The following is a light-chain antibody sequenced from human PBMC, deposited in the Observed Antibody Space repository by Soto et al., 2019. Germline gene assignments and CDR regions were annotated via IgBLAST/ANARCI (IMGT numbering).Light chain of an antibody. V-gene: IGKV3-11*01. CDR3: QQRSNWPLT. Sequence: IVLTQSPPTVSVSPRYRATLSCRSSQPVNNNLAWYQHKPGQAPRLLIYDASNRATGIPARFSGSGSGTDFTLTISSLEPEDFAVYYCQQRSNWPLTFGGGTKVDIK. CDR1: QPVNNN. CDR2: DAS. J-gene: IGKJ4*01.